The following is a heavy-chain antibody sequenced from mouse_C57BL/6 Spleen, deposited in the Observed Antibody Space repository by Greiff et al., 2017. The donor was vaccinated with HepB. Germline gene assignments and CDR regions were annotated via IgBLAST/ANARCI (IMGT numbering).Heavy chain of an antibody. CDR2: IDPSDSYT. D-gene: IGHD2-5*01. CDR1: GYTFTSYW. CDR3: ARKDSNYFAY. Sequence: QVQLQQPGAELVMPGASVKLSFKASGYTFTSYWMHWVKQRPGQGLEWIGEIDPSDSYTNYNQKFKGKSTLTVDKSSSTAYMQLSSLTSEDSAVYYCARKDSNYFAYWGQGTLVTVSA. J-gene: IGHJ3*01. V-gene: IGHV1-69*01.